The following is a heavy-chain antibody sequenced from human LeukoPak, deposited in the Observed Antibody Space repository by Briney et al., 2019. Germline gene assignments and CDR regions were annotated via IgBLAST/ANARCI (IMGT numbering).Heavy chain of an antibody. D-gene: IGHD3-22*01. CDR3: ATGSPIGVTMIVVVKALDAFYI. V-gene: IGHV1-24*01. J-gene: IGHJ3*02. CDR1: GYTFTDYY. Sequence: ASVKVSCKVSGYTFTDYYMHWVQQAPGKGLEWKGGFDPEVGETIYAQKFQGRVTMTEDTSTDTAYMELSSLRSEDTAVYYCATGSPIGVTMIVVVKALDAFYIWGQGTMVTVSP. CDR2: FDPEVGET.